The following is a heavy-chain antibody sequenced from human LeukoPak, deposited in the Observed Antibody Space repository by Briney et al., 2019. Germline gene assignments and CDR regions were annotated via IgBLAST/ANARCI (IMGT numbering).Heavy chain of an antibody. Sequence: SETLSLTCTVSGGSISSYYWSWIRQPPGKGLEWIGYIYYSGSTNYNPSLKGRVTISVDTSKNQFSLKLSSVTAADTAVYYCARGLKYYDFWSGSAMGYYFDYWGQGTLVTVSS. CDR2: IYYSGST. V-gene: IGHV4-59*01. CDR1: GGSISSYY. J-gene: IGHJ4*02. CDR3: ARGLKYYDFWSGSAMGYYFDY. D-gene: IGHD3-3*01.